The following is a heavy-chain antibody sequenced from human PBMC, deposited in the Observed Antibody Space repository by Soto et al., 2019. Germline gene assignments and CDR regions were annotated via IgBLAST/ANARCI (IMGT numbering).Heavy chain of an antibody. V-gene: IGHV4-31*03. D-gene: IGHD2-21*02. CDR3: ARGSSYKYCGGDCYSDYFDY. J-gene: IGHJ4*02. CDR1: DESISSGCYY. Sequence: SETVSLTCTVADESISSGCYYWSWIRQHPGKGLEWIGYIYYSGSTYYNPSLKSRVTISVDTSKNQFSLKLSSVTAADTAVYYCARGSSYKYCGGDCYSDYFDYWGQGTLVTVS. CDR2: IYYSGST.